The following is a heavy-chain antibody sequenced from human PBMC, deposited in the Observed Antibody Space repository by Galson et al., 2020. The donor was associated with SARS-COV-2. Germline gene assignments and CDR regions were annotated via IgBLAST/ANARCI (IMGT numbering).Heavy chain of an antibody. CDR1: GGSISSYS. J-gene: IGHJ5*02. V-gene: IGHV4-59*08. CDR2: IYYSGST. Sequence: SETLSLTCTVSGGSISSYSWSWTRQPPGKGLEWIGYIYYSGSTNYNPSLKSRGTISLDTSKNQFTLKLSSVTAADTAVYYCARHHDDGINVNWFDPWGQGTLVTVSS. D-gene: IGHD1-20*01. CDR3: ARHHDDGINVNWFDP.